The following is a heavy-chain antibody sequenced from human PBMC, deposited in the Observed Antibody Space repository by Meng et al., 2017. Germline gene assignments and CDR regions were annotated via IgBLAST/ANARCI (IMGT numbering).Heavy chain of an antibody. CDR2: IYHSGST. V-gene: IGHV4-4*02. CDR3: ARELSTMIVPGGWFDP. Sequence: SETLSLTCAVSGGSISSSNWWSWVRQPPGKGLEWIGEIYHSGSTNYNPSLKSRVTISVDKSKNQFSRKLSSVTAADTAVYYCARELSTMIVPGGWFDPWGQGTLVTVSS. J-gene: IGHJ5*02. D-gene: IGHD3-22*01. CDR1: GGSISSSNW.